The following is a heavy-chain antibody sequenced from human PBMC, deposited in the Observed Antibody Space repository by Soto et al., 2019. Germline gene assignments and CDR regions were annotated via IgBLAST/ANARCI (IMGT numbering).Heavy chain of an antibody. CDR1: GGTFSSYA. V-gene: IGHV1-69*13. CDR2: IIPIFGTG. J-gene: IGHJ3*01. CDR3: ARAGYYDSSGYYPTDFDL. Sequence: SVKVSCKASGGTFSSYAISWVRQAPGQGLEWMGGIIPIFGTGNYAQKFQGRVTITADDSTSTAYMELSSLRSEDTAVYYCARAGYYDSSGYYPTDFDLWGQGTRVTVSS. D-gene: IGHD3-22*01.